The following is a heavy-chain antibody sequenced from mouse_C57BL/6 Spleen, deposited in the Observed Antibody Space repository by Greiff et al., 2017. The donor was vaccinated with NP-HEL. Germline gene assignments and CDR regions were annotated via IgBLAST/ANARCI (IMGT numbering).Heavy chain of an antibody. CDR3: AHYYGSSGFAY. CDR2: IWSGGST. CDR1: GFSLTSYG. Sequence: QVQLQQSGPGLVQPSQSLSITCTVSGFSLTSYGVHWVRQPPGKGLEWLGVIWSGGSTDYNAAFISRLSISKDNSKSQVFFKMNSLQADDTAIYYCAHYYGSSGFAYWGQGTLVTVSA. D-gene: IGHD1-1*01. V-gene: IGHV2-4*01. J-gene: IGHJ3*01.